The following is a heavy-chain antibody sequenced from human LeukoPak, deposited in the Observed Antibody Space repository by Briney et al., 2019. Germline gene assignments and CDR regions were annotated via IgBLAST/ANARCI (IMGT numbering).Heavy chain of an antibody. CDR2: IIPIFGTA. D-gene: IGHD6-19*01. CDR3: ARVMAVAGTDAFDI. CDR1: GGTFSSYA. V-gene: IGHV1-69*05. Sequence: SVKVSCKASGGTFSSYAISWVRPAPGQGLEWMGGIIPIFGTANYAQKFQGRVTITTDESTSTAYMELSSLRSEDTAVYYCARVMAVAGTDAFDIWGQGTMVTVSS. J-gene: IGHJ3*02.